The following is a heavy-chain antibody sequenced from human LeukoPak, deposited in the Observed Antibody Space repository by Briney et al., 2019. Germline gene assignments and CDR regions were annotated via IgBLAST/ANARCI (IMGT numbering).Heavy chain of an antibody. J-gene: IGHJ4*02. CDR3: AKDLRYPGHDYGDNNPYGTLWDY. Sequence: GGSLRLSCAASGFTFSSYAMSWVRQAPGKGLEWVSAISGSGGSTYYADSVKGRFTISRDNSKNTLYLQMNSLRAEDTAVYYCAKDLRYPGHDYGDNNPYGTLWDYWGQGTLVTVSS. CDR2: ISGSGGST. V-gene: IGHV3-23*01. CDR1: GFTFSSYA. D-gene: IGHD4-17*01.